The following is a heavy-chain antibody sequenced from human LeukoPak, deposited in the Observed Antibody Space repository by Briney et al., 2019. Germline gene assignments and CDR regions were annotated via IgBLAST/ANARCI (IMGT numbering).Heavy chain of an antibody. D-gene: IGHD2-15*01. V-gene: IGHV1-46*01. Sequence: GASVKVTFTSSGYTFTSYYMHWVRQAPGQGLEWMGIINPSGGSTSYAQKFQGRVTMTRDTSTSTVYMELSSLRSEDTAVYYCARDGDCSGGSCYRDYWGQEPVVTVSS. J-gene: IGHJ4*02. CDR1: GYTFTSYY. CDR2: INPSGGST. CDR3: ARDGDCSGGSCYRDY.